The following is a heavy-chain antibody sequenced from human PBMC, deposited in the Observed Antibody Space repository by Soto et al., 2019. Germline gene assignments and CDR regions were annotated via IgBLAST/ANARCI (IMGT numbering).Heavy chain of an antibody. D-gene: IGHD2-8*01. CDR1: GGSFSGYY. V-gene: IGHV4-34*01. J-gene: IGHJ6*03. Sequence: PSETLSLTCAVYGGSFSGYYWSWIRQPPGKGLEWIGEINHSGSTNYNPSLKSRVTISVDTSKNQFSLKLSSVTAADTAVYYCARRIRKPNCTNGVCYYYYYMDVWGKGTTVTVSS. CDR2: INHSGST. CDR3: ARRIRKPNCTNGVCYYYYYMDV.